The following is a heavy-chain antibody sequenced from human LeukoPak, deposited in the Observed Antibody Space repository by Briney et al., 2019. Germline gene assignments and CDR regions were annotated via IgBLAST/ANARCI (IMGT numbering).Heavy chain of an antibody. CDR1: GGSFSGYY. Sequence: PSGTLSLTCAVYGGSFSGYYWSWIRQPPGKGLEWIGEINHSGSTNYNPSLKSRVTISVDTSKNQFSLKLSSVTAADTAVYYCARKEVTMVRGVIEFYFDYWGQGTLVTVSS. CDR2: INHSGST. CDR3: ARKEVTMVRGVIEFYFDY. V-gene: IGHV4-34*01. J-gene: IGHJ4*02. D-gene: IGHD3-10*01.